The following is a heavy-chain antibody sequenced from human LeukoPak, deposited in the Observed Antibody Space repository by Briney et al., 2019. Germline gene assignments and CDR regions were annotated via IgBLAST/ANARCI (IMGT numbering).Heavy chain of an antibody. D-gene: IGHD6-13*01. CDR3: ARAQGYSSSWLDY. Sequence: PSETLSLTCTVSGGSISNYYWSWIRQPPGKGLEWIGYIYYSGSTNYNPSLKSLVTMSVETSKNQFSLKLTSVTTADTAVYYCARAQGYSSSWLDYWGQGTLVTVSS. J-gene: IGHJ4*02. V-gene: IGHV4-59*01. CDR2: IYYSGST. CDR1: GGSISNYY.